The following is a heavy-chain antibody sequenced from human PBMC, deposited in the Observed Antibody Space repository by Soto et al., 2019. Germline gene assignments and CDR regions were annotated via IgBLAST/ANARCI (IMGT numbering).Heavy chain of an antibody. V-gene: IGHV4-59*01. CDR1: SGSISSSY. CDR2: IYYRGNT. CDR3: GRYAAYVDS. D-gene: IGHD2-2*01. J-gene: IGHJ4*02. Sequence: QVQLQESGPGLVKPSETLSLICTVSSGSISSSYWTWIRQPPGRGLEWIGDIYYRGNTNYNPSLESRVTISIDTSKKQFSLKVTSVTAADTAVYYCGRYAAYVDSWGQGTLVTVSS.